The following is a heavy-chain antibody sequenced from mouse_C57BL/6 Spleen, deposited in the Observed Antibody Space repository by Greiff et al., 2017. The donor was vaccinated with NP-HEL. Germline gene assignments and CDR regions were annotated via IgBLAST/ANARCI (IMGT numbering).Heavy chain of an antibody. CDR2: ITPSSGYT. D-gene: IGHD2-4*01. Sequence: QVQLQQSGAELARPGASVKMSCKASGYTFTSYTMHWVKQRPGPGLEWIGYITPSSGYTKYNQKFKDKATLTADKSSSTAYMQLSSLTSEDSAVYYCARKSYYDYDLAYWGQGTLVTVSA. J-gene: IGHJ3*01. CDR3: ARKSYYDYDLAY. V-gene: IGHV1-4*01. CDR1: GYTFTSYT.